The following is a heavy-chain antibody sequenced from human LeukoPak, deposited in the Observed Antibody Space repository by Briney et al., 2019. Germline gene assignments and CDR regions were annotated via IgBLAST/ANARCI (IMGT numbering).Heavy chain of an antibody. Sequence: PSETLSLTCAVSGYSISSGYYWGWIRQPPGKGLEWIGSIYHSGSTYYNPSLKSRVTISADTSKNQFSLKLSSVTAADTAVYYCARGERRSGDYWGQGTLVTVSS. J-gene: IGHJ4*02. CDR1: GYSISSGYY. CDR3: ARGERRSGDY. V-gene: IGHV4-38-2*01. CDR2: IYHSGST. D-gene: IGHD1-1*01.